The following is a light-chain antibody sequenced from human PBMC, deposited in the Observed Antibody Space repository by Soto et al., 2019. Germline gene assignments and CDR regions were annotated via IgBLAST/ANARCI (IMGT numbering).Light chain of an antibody. J-gene: IGKJ5*01. Sequence: DIQMTQSPSSLSASVGDRVTITCQASQHISNNLNWYQQKPGKAPKLLIYAASSLQSGVPSRFSGSGSGTDFTLTVSSLQPEDFATYYCHQSYDIPTFGQGARLEIK. V-gene: IGKV1-39*01. CDR2: AAS. CDR1: QHISNN. CDR3: HQSYDIPT.